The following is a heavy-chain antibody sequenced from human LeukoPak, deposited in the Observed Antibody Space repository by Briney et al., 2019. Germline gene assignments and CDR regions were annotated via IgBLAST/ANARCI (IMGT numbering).Heavy chain of an antibody. D-gene: IGHD2-15*01. CDR1: GGSISSDSYY. CDR3: ASVGDSCSVIYYYYMDV. V-gene: IGHV4-61*02. Sequence: SETLSLTCTVSGGSISSDSYYWSWLRQPAGKGLEWIGRIYTSGSNNSNPSLRRRVTISVDTSKNQFSLKMSAVTAADTAVYYCASVGDSCSVIYYYYMDVWGKGTTVTVSS. CDR2: IYTSGSN. J-gene: IGHJ6*03.